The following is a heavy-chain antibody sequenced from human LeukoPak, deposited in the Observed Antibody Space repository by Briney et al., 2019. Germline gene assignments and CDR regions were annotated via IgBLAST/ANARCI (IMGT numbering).Heavy chain of an antibody. V-gene: IGHV3-23*01. CDR3: AKDRIALAGTCPDS. J-gene: IGHJ1*01. Sequence: GGSLSLSCAASGFSFSRYVMSWVRKAPGKGLEWVSSISGSGHTYYADSVKGRFTVSRDNSNNTMYLQMSNLRAEDTAVYYCAKDRIALAGTCPDSWGQGTLVTVSS. CDR2: ISGSGHT. D-gene: IGHD6-19*01. CDR1: GFSFSRYV.